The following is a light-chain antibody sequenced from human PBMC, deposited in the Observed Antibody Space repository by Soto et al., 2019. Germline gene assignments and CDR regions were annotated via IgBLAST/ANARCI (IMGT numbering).Light chain of an antibody. CDR3: QQYNPGT. V-gene: IGKV1-5*01. J-gene: IGKJ1*01. CDR1: QSISRG. Sequence: DIQMTQSPPTLSASVGDRVTITCRASQSISRGLAWHQQKAGEAPKLLIYDASTLVSGVPSRFSGSGSGTEFTLTISSLHPDDFATYYCQQYNPGTFGQGTKVEIK. CDR2: DAS.